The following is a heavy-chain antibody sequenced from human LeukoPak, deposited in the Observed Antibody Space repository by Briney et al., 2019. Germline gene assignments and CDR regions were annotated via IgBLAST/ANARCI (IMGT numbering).Heavy chain of an antibody. CDR1: GGSISSYY. Sequence: SETLSLTCTVSGGSISSYYWSWIRQPPGKGLEWIGYIYYSGSTNYNPSLKSRVTISVDTSKNQFSLKLSSVTAADTAVYYCARGISGYSSGRGGYFDYWGQGTLVTVSS. V-gene: IGHV4-59*01. D-gene: IGHD6-19*01. CDR3: ARGISGYSSGRGGYFDY. J-gene: IGHJ4*02. CDR2: IYYSGST.